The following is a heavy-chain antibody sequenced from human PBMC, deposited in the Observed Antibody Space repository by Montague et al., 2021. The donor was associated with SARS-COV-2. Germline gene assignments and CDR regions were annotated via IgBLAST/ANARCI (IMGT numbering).Heavy chain of an antibody. J-gene: IGHJ3*02. V-gene: IGHV4-39*01. D-gene: IGHD6-19*01. CDR2: IYYSGST. CDR3: ARQENSSGWFKHDAFDI. CDR1: GGSISSSSYY. Sequence: SETLSLTYTVSGGSISSSSYYWGWIRQPPGKGLEWIGSIYYSGSTYYNPSLKSRVTISVDTSKNQFSLKLSSVTAADTAVYYCARQENSSGWFKHDAFDIWGQGTMVTVSS.